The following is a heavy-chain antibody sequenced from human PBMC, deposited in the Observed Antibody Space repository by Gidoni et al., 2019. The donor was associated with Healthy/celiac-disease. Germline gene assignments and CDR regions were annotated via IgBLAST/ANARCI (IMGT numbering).Heavy chain of an antibody. Sequence: TCAVYGGSFSGYYWSWIRQPPGKGLEWIGEINHSGSTNYNPSLKSRVTISVDTSKNQCSLKLSSVTAADTAVYYCARESRKYYGSGSYGNYYYYGMDVWGQGTTVTVSS. J-gene: IGHJ6*02. D-gene: IGHD3-10*01. CDR2: INHSGST. V-gene: IGHV4-34*01. CDR1: GGSFSGYY. CDR3: ARESRKYYGSGSYGNYYYYGMDV.